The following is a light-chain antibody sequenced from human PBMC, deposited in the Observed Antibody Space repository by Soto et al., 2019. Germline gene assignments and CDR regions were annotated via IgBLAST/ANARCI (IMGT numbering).Light chain of an antibody. CDR2: KAS. V-gene: IGKV1-5*03. J-gene: IGKJ1*01. CDR1: QSIGSW. CDR3: QQYNSYWWT. Sequence: DIQLTQSPSTLSSSVGDRVTLTCLASQSIGSWFAWYKQKPGKAPKLLSYKASSLESGVPSRFRGSGSGTEFTLTISSLQPDDFATYYCQQYNSYWWTFGQGTKVDI.